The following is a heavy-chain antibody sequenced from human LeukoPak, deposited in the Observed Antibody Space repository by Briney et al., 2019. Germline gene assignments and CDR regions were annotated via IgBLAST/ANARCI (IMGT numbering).Heavy chain of an antibody. V-gene: IGHV1-2*02. CDR1: GYTVTGYY. J-gene: IGHJ4*02. D-gene: IGHD4-23*01. CDR3: AGGDDYGGNSIFY. Sequence: ASVKVSCKASGYTVTGYYMHWVRQAPGQGLEWMGWINPNSGGTNYAQKFQGRVTMTRDTSITTAYLELSSPRSDDTAVYYCAGGDDYGGNSIFYWGQGTLVTVSS. CDR2: INPNSGGT.